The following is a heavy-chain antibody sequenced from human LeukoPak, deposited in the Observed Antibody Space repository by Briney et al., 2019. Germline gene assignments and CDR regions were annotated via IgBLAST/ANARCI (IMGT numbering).Heavy chain of an antibody. D-gene: IGHD2-2*01. CDR2: ISAYNGNT. V-gene: IGHV1-18*01. CDR1: GYTFTSYD. J-gene: IGHJ4*02. Sequence: ASVKVSCKASGYTFTSYDISWVRQAPGQGLEWMGWISAYNGNTKYAQKLQGRVTMTTDTSTSTAYMELRSLRSDDTAVYYCASDVGYCRSTSCYGLYYWGQGTLVTVSS. CDR3: ASDVGYCRSTSCYGLYY.